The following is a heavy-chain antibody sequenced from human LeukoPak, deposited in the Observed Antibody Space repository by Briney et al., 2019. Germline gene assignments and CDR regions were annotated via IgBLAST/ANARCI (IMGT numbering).Heavy chain of an antibody. CDR2: IDSSGTS. V-gene: IGHV4-39*02. Sequence: PSETLSLTCTVSGGSISSTTSYWGWIRQPPEKGLEWIGTIDSSGTSHYSPVLKSRVTISLDTSKSHFSLRLTSVTAADTAVYYCARLIDYGGFYFYYYMDVWGKGTSVTVSS. D-gene: IGHD4/OR15-4a*01. J-gene: IGHJ6*03. CDR3: ARLIDYGGFYFYYYMDV. CDR1: GGSISSTTSY.